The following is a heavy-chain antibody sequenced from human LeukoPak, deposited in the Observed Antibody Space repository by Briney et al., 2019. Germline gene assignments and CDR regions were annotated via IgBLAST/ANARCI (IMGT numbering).Heavy chain of an antibody. CDR2: MNPNSGNT. J-gene: IGHJ4*02. CDR3: ARQGGHDYSKHGEKYYFDY. V-gene: IGHV1-8*01. CDR1: GYTFTSYD. Sequence: ASVKVSCKASGYTFTSYDINWVRQATGQGLEWMGWMNPNSGNTGYAQKFQGRVTMTRNTSISTAYMELSSLRSEDTAVYYCARQGGHDYSKHGEKYYFDYWGQGTLVTVSS. D-gene: IGHD4-11*01.